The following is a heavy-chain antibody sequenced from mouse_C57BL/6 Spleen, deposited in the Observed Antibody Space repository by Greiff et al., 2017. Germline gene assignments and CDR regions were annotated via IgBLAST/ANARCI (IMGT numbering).Heavy chain of an antibody. CDR3: ARYAYFDY. V-gene: IGHV1-82*01. CDR2: IYPGDGDT. CDR1: GYAFSSSW. J-gene: IGHJ2*01. Sequence: VQLQQSGPELVKPGASVKISCKASGYAFSSSWMNWVKQRPGKGLVWIGRIYPGDGDTNYNGKFKGKATLTADKSSSTAYMQLSSLTSEDSAVYFCARYAYFDYWGQGTTLTVSS.